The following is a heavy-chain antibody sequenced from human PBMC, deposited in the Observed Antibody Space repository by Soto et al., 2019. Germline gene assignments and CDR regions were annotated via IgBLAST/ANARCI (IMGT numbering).Heavy chain of an antibody. D-gene: IGHD2-8*02. CDR1: GFTFSSYA. CDR3: AKGWGGTGLSSYWYFDL. V-gene: IGHV3-23*01. J-gene: IGHJ2*01. CDR2: ISGSGGST. Sequence: GGSLRLSCAASGFTFSSYAMSWVRQAPGKGLEWVSAISGSGGSTYYADSVKGRFTISRDNSKNTLYLQMNSLRAEDAAVYYWAKGWGGTGLSSYWYFDLWGRGTLVTVSS.